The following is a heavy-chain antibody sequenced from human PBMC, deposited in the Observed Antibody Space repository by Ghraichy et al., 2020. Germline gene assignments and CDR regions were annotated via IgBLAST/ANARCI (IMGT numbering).Heavy chain of an antibody. CDR2: INPNSGGT. D-gene: IGHD4-23*01. J-gene: IGHJ4*02. Sequence: ASVKVSCKASGYTFTGYYMHWVRQAPGQGLEWMGWINPNSGGTNYAQKFQGRVTMTRDTSISTAYMELSRLRSDDTAVYYCARDHLSLRWSNGFDYWGQGTLVTVSS. V-gene: IGHV1-2*02. CDR1: GYTFTGYY. CDR3: ARDHLSLRWSNGFDY.